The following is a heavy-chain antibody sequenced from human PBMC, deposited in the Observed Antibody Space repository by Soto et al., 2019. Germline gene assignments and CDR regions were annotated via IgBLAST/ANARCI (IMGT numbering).Heavy chain of an antibody. J-gene: IGHJ6*02. CDR2: IYHSGST. Sequence: QLQLQESGSGLVKPSQTLSLTCAVSGGSISSGGYSWSWIRQPPGKGLEWIGYIYHSGSTYYNPSLKRRVTISVDRSKNQSSLKLSSVTAADTAVYYCARAIPGVAPHYCYYGMDVWGQGTTVTVSS. CDR1: GGSISSGGYS. V-gene: IGHV4-30-2*01. CDR3: ARAIPGVAPHYCYYGMDV. D-gene: IGHD3-3*01.